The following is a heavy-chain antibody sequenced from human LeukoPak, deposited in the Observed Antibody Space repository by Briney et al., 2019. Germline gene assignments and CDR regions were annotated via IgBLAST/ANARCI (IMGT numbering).Heavy chain of an antibody. CDR3: ATDHLKQWLRMEDYYYGMDV. Sequence: ASVKVSCKASGYTFTGYYMHWVRQAPGQGLEWMGWINPNSGGTNYAQKSQGRVTMTRDTSISTAYMELSRLRSDDTAVYYCATDHLKQWLRMEDYYYGMDVWGQGTRVTVCS. CDR2: INPNSGGT. CDR1: GYTFTGYY. D-gene: IGHD6-19*01. V-gene: IGHV1-2*02. J-gene: IGHJ6*02.